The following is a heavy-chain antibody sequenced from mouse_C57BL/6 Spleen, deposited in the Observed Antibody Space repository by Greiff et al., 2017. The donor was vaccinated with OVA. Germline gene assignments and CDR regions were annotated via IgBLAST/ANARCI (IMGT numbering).Heavy chain of an antibody. CDR1: GYTFTSYW. J-gene: IGHJ4*01. V-gene: IGHV1-53*01. Sequence: VQLQQPGTELVKPGASVKLSCKASGYTFTSYWMHWVKQRPGQGLEWIGNINPSNGGTNYNEKFKSKATLTVDKSSSTAYMQISSLTSEDSAVYYCAGTGASPTVVAKVAMDYWGQGTSVTVSS. CDR2: INPSNGGT. D-gene: IGHD1-1*01. CDR3: AGTGASPTVVAKVAMDY.